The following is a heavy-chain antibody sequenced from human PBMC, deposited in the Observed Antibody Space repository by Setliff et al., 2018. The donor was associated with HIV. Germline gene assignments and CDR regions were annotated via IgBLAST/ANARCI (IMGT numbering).Heavy chain of an antibody. V-gene: IGHV3-30*03. CDR3: ARRTYCSSTTCYDDYYYMDV. Sequence: GSLRLSCAATGFTFSSYVLHWVRQAPGKGLEWVAVMSTDGGIKIYADSVQGRFTISRDNSKNTLFLQMNSLRPEDTAVYYCARRTYCSSTTCYDDYYYMDVWGKGSTVTVSS. D-gene: IGHD2-2*01. CDR2: MSTDGGIK. CDR1: GFTFSSYV. J-gene: IGHJ6*03.